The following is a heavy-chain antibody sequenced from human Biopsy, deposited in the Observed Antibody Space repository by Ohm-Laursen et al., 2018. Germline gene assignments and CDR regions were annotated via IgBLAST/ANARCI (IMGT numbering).Heavy chain of an antibody. V-gene: IGHV4-59*07. Sequence: SDTLSLTCIVSGGPLNSYYWSWIRRPPGKGLEWIGYIYYSGIAANYNPSLKGRVTISVDTSKHQFSLRLTSATAADTAVYYCARGGFGLDGYNSPWGRGTLVIVSS. D-gene: IGHD5-24*01. J-gene: IGHJ5*02. CDR2: IYYSGIA. CDR3: ARGGFGLDGYNSP. CDR1: GGPLNSYY.